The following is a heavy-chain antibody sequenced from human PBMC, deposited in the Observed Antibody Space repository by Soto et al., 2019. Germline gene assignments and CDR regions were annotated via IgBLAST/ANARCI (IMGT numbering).Heavy chain of an antibody. CDR2: IKSKTDGGTT. J-gene: IGHJ4*02. Sequence: VGSLRLSCAASGFTFSNACMSWVRQAPGKGLEWVGRIKSKTDGGTTDYAAPVKGRFTISRDDSKNTLYLQMNSLKTEDTAVYYCTTAPAAVSPFDYWGQGTLVTVSS. V-gene: IGHV3-15*01. CDR3: TTAPAAVSPFDY. D-gene: IGHD2-2*01. CDR1: GFTFSNAC.